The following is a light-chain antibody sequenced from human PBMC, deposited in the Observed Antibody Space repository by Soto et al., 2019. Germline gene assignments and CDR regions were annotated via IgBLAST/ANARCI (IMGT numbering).Light chain of an antibody. V-gene: IGKV4-1*01. CDR1: QSVLFNSNNKNY. CDR3: QQFYSTPHT. Sequence: DIVMTQSPDSLAVSLGERATINCKSSQSVLFNSNNKNYLAWYQQKPGQPPKLLIYWASTRESGVPDRFSGSGSGTDFTFTISSLQAEDVAFYYCQQFYSTPHTFGQGTKLEI. CDR2: WAS. J-gene: IGKJ2*01.